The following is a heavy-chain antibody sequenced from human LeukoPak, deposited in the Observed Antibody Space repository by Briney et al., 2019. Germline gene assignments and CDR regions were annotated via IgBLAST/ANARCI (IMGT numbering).Heavy chain of an antibody. J-gene: IGHJ5*02. CDR1: GYSFTSYW. D-gene: IGHD6-6*01. Sequence: GESLKIPCCGFGYSFTSYWIGWVRQIPGQGLEWMGIIYPGDSDTRYSPYFQGQVTISADKSTSTAYLQWSSRKASDTAMYYCARRPSSSTLGWFDPWGQGTLVTVSS. CDR3: ARRPSSSTLGWFDP. CDR2: IYPGDSDT. V-gene: IGHV5-51*01.